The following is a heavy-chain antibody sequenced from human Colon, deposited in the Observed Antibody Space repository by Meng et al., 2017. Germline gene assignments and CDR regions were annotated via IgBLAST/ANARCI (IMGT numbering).Heavy chain of an antibody. CDR1: GFTFSSYA. CDR2: ISYDGSNK. J-gene: IGHJ3*02. D-gene: IGHD5-12*01. V-gene: IGHV3-30*01. CDR3: AIDGYGPTEINAFDI. Sequence: GESLKISCAASGFTFSSYAMHWVRQAPGKGLEWVAVISYDGSNKYYADSVKGRFTISRDNSKNTLYLQMNSLRAEDTAVSYCAIDGYGPTEINAFDIWGQGTMVTVSS.